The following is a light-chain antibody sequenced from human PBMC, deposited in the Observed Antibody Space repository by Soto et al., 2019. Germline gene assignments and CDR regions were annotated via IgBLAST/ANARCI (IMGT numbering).Light chain of an antibody. J-gene: IGKJ3*01. CDR2: GAS. Sequence: DIQMTQSPSSLSSSVGDRVTITCRASQGISDYFAWYQQKPGKAPNLLIYGASSMQSGVPSRFSGSGSGTDFTLTISSLEPEDGATYYCQKYDSSPCTFGPGTRVDI. V-gene: IGKV1-27*01. CDR1: QGISDY. CDR3: QKYDSSPCT.